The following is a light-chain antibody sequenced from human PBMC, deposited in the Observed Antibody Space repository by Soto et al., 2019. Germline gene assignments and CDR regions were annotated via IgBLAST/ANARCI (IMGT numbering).Light chain of an antibody. CDR2: GAS. CDR3: QQYGNPPPNA. J-gene: IGKJ2*01. CDR1: QSVSSSY. Sequence: EIVLTQSPDTLPLSPGERAILLCRASQSVSSSYLAWYQQKPGQAPRVLIHGASSRATGIPDRFSGSGSGTDFTLTISRLEPEDFAVYFCQQYGNPPPNAFGQGTKVDIK. V-gene: IGKV3-20*01.